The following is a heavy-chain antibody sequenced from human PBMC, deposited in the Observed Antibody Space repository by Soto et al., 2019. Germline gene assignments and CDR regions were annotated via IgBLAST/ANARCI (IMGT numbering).Heavy chain of an antibody. J-gene: IGHJ1*01. D-gene: IGHD1-26*01. CDR1: GFTFSSYA. Sequence: EVQLLESGGGLVQPGGSLRLSCAASGFTFSSYAMSWVRQAPGKGLEWVSAISESAGSSYYADSVKGRFTISRFNPSHPLSLQIISLRAQATAVYYCVKGRSATGLQHWGQGTLVTVSS. V-gene: IGHV3-23*01. CDR3: VKGRSATGLQH. CDR2: ISESAGSS.